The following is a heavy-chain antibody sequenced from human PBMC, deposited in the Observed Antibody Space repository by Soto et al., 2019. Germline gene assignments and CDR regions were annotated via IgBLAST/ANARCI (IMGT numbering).Heavy chain of an antibody. Sequence: EVQLLESGGGLVQPGGSLRLSCAASRFTFSSYAMRWVRQAPGKGLEWVSAIRGSGGSTYYADSVKGRFTISRDNSKNTLYLQMNSLRAEDTAVYYCARRGSGSYYDYWGQGTLVTVSS. J-gene: IGHJ4*02. CDR3: ARRGSGSYYDY. V-gene: IGHV3-23*01. CDR2: IRGSGGST. D-gene: IGHD1-26*01. CDR1: RFTFSSYA.